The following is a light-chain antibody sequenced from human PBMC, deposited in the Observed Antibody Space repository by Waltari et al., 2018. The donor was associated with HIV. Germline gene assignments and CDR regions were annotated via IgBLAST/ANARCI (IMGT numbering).Light chain of an antibody. CDR3: CSYAGRSTFVL. V-gene: IGLV2-23*02. J-gene: IGLJ2*01. CDR2: EFN. CDR1: SSDVSTYKF. Sequence: QSALTQPASVSGSPGQSITISCNETSSDVSTYKFVSWYQQHPGKVPKLIIYEFNERPSGVSNRFSGSKSGNMASLTISGLQAEDEAFYHCCSYAGRSTFVLFGGGTKLTVL.